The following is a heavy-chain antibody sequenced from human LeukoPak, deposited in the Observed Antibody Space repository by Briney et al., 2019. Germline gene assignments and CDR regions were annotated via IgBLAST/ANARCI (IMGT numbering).Heavy chain of an antibody. D-gene: IGHD2-8*02. CDR1: GLTFINYW. CDR3: ARVEYTGNGNLY. CDR2: INRDGSGK. Sequence: GGSLRLSCAGSGLTFINYWMTWVRQVPGKGLEWVTNINRDGSGKYYLPSVRGRFTISKDDAKDSLYLQMDSLRPEDTAIYYCARVEYTGNGNLYWGQGTLVTVSS. J-gene: IGHJ4*02. V-gene: IGHV3-7*01.